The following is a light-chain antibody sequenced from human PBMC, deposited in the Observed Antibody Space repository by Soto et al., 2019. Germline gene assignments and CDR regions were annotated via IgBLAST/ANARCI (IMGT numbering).Light chain of an antibody. V-gene: IGKV1-5*01. Sequence: DVQMTQSPSTLSASIGERITISCRANQSISNFLAWYQQKPGKAPKLLIYDASTLESGVPSRFRGSGSGTEFTLTISRLEPEDFALYFCQQYASSPLTFGQGTKVDI. J-gene: IGKJ1*01. CDR2: DAS. CDR1: QSISNF. CDR3: QQYASSPLT.